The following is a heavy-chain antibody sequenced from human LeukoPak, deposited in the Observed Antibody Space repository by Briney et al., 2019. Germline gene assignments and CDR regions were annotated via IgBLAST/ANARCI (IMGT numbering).Heavy chain of an antibody. Sequence: ASVKVSCRASGYTFTSYYMHWVLQDHGQGLEAMGIINPRDGSTSYAQKFQCTVSITRDMSTGRVYMELSSVRSEDTAVLSYSRESAPATRYYYYYYGTDVWGQGTTVTVSS. CDR3: SRESAPATRYYYYYYGTDV. J-gene: IGHJ6*02. V-gene: IGHV1-46*01. CDR1: GYTFTSYY. D-gene: IGHD2-15*01. CDR2: INPRDGST.